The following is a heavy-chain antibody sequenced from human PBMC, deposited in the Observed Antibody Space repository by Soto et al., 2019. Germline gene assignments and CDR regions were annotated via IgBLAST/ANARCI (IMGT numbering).Heavy chain of an antibody. CDR1: GYTLTELS. Sequence: ASVKVSCKVSGYTLTELSMHWVRQAPGKGLEWMGGFDPEDGETIYAQKFQGRVTMAEDTSTDTAYMELSSLRSEDTAVYYCATSVVPAAINYYGMDVWGQGTTVTVSS. D-gene: IGHD2-2*01. J-gene: IGHJ6*02. CDR2: FDPEDGET. V-gene: IGHV1-24*01. CDR3: ATSVVPAAINYYGMDV.